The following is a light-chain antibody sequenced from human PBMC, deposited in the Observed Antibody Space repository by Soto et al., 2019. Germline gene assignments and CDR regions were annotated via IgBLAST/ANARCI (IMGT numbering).Light chain of an antibody. V-gene: IGKV3-15*01. CDR3: QQYRT. Sequence: IVMTQSPATLSVSQGERATLTCRASQRVSSNLAWYQQKPGQAPRLLRCEASARATGIPARFSGSGSGTEFTLTSSSLQSADFAVYYCQQYRTFGQGTKVEIK. J-gene: IGKJ1*01. CDR2: EAS. CDR1: QRVSSN.